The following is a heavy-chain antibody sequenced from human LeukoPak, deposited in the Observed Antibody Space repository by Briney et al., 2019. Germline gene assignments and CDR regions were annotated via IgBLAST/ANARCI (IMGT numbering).Heavy chain of an antibody. D-gene: IGHD3-16*01. Sequence: GGSLRLSCAASGFSVSSIYMNWVRQAPGKGPEWVSVIYSDGSIYYADSVKGRFTISRDNSKNTLYLQMNSLRAEDTAVYYCAKTLVGLPDYWGQGTLVTVSS. CDR3: AKTLVGLPDY. V-gene: IGHV3-53*01. J-gene: IGHJ4*02. CDR2: IYSDGSI. CDR1: GFSVSSIY.